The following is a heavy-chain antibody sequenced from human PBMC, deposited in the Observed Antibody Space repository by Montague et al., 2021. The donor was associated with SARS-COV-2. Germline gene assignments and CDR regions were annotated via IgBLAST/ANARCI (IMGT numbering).Heavy chain of an antibody. Sequence: CAISGDSVGGEVARWRWEGHTSAIQSQSNVMRHHRFERNNDYAESVKSRITIDPDTSKHQFSLHLNSVTPEDTAVYYCARIPVGSKYYFDFWGQGTLVTVSS. CDR3: ARIPVGSKYYFDF. CDR2: RHHRFERNN. CDR1: GDSVGGEVAR. J-gene: IGHJ4*02. V-gene: IGHV6-1*01. D-gene: IGHD2-2*01.